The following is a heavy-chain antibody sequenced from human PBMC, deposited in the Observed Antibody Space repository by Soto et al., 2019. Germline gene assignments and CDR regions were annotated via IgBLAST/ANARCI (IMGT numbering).Heavy chain of an antibody. J-gene: IGHJ5*02. CDR1: GFTFTSSW. V-gene: IGHV3-7*01. CDR2: IKQDGSEV. CDR3: AGIQNNWFDP. Sequence: EVQLVESGGGLVQPGGSLRLTCTASGFTFTSSWMAWVRQAPGKGLEWVGNIKQDGSEVYYLDSVRGRFTISRDSAWKSLYLQVSSLGVEDTAVYYCAGIQNNWFDPWGQGTLVAVSS.